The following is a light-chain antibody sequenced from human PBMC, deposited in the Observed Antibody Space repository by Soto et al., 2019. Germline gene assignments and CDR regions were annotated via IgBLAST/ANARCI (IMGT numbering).Light chain of an antibody. CDR1: QTVGKF. CDR3: QQRLNWPIT. V-gene: IGKV3-11*01. Sequence: DIVLTQSPATLSLSPGDRVTLSCRASQTVGKFLSWYQHSPGQGPRLLLYDASNRTTGVPARFSGSGSETDFTLTISSLEPEDFAVYYCQQRLNWPITFGQGTQLEIK. CDR2: DAS. J-gene: IGKJ5*01.